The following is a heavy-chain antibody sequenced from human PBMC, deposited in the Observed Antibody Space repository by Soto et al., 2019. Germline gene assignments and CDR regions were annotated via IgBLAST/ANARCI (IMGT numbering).Heavy chain of an antibody. CDR1: GYIFTSYW. J-gene: IGHJ3*02. V-gene: IGHV5-10-1*01. CDR3: ARGLYCSSTSCYSPAFDI. D-gene: IGHD2-2*01. CDR2: IDPSDSYT. Sequence: GESLKISCNGSGYIFTSYWISWVRQMPGKGLEWMGRIDPSDSYTNYSPSFQGHVTISADKSISTAYLQWSSLKASDTAMYYCARGLYCSSTSCYSPAFDIWGQGTMVTVSS.